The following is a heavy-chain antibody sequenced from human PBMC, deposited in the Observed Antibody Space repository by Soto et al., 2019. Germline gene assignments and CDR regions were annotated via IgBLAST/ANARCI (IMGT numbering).Heavy chain of an antibody. V-gene: IGHV3-23*01. CDR3: AKATLGYCTKGVCYGGGYYYGMDV. D-gene: IGHD2-8*01. CDR2: ISGSGGST. J-gene: IGHJ6*02. CDR1: GFTFSSYA. Sequence: EVQLLESGGGLVQPGGSLRLSCAASGFTFSSYAMSWVRQAPGKGLEWVSAISGSGGSTYYADSVKGRFTISSDNSKNTLYLQMNSMRAEDTAVYYCAKATLGYCTKGVCYGGGYYYGMDVWGQGTTVTVSS.